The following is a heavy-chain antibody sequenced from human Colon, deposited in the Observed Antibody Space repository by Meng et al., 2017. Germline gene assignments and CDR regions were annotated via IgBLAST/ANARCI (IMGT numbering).Heavy chain of an antibody. V-gene: IGHV4-30-2*01. CDR1: GDSIRSGGSS. Sequence: LQLRGSGSRLVKPSQTLSLTCAVSGDSIRSGGSSWTWIRQTPGKGLEWIGYIYQSGRSNYNPSLKSRLSIFLDESRSQFSLNLTSVTDADTAVYYCARSTPLVAGGFDSWGQGTLVTVSS. CDR3: ARSTPLVAGGFDS. J-gene: IGHJ4*02. CDR2: IYQSGRS. D-gene: IGHD5-18*01.